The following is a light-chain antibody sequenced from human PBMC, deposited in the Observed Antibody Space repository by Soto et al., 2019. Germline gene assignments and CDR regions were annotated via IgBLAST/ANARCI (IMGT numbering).Light chain of an antibody. CDR1: QSVSSSY. V-gene: IGKV3-20*01. J-gene: IGKJ1*01. CDR3: QQYGSSPPT. Sequence: EIVLTQSPGTLSLSPGERATLSCRASQSVSSSYLAWYQQKPGQAPRLLIYGASSRATGIPDRFSGSGSGTVFTLTISRLEPEDFAVYYCQQYGSSPPTFGQGTKVEIK. CDR2: GAS.